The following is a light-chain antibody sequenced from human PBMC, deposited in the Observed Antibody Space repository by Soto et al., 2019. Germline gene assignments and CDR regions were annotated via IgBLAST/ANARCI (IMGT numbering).Light chain of an antibody. V-gene: IGKV3-15*01. J-gene: IGKJ2*01. CDR3: QKNNIWPQYT. CDR2: GAS. Sequence: ETVMTQSPATLSVSPGEGATLSCRASRGVGSNLAWYQQKPGQAPRLLIYGASTRATGVPSRFSSSGSGTEFTLNISSLQSEDFAVYYCQKNNIWPQYTFGQGTKLQIK. CDR1: RGVGSN.